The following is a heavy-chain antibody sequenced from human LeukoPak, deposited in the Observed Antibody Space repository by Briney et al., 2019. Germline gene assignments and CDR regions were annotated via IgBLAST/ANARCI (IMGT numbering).Heavy chain of an antibody. CDR1: GFTFSTYN. D-gene: IGHD3-9*01. CDR2: ITSGGTYT. CDR3: ARGHYDILTASYKWTPDY. Sequence: GGSLRLFCAASGFTFSTYNMNWVRQAPGKGLEWVSSITSGGTYTYYADSVKGRFTTSRDNAKNSLSLQLSSLRAEDTAVYYCARGHYDILTASYKWTPDYWGQGILVTVSS. V-gene: IGHV3-21*06. J-gene: IGHJ4*02.